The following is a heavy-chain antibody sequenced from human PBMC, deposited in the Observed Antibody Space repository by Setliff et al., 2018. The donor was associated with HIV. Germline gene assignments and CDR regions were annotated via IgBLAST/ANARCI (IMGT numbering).Heavy chain of an antibody. J-gene: IGHJ4*02. CDR1: RSTFNSHT. CDR3: VRDRETVSISGVAVPYFDY. D-gene: IGHD3-3*01. V-gene: IGHV1-69*04. CDR2: IIPILGVA. Sequence: GASVKVSCKASRSTFNSHTINWVRQAPGQGLDWMGRIIPILGVANYAQRFQGKVTITADESTSTAYMELSSLRSEDTAVYYCVRDRETVSISGVAVPYFDYWGQGTQVTVSS.